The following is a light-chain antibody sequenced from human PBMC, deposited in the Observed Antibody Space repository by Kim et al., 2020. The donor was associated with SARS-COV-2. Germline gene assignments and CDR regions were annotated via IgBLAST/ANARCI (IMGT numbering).Light chain of an antibody. CDR3: AAWDDSLSGRV. Sequence: GQRVTISCSGNTSNIGINTVNWYQRLPGAAPRLIIYGSRERPSGVPDRFSGSHSGTSASLAISGLQSEDEADYYCAAWDDSLSGRVFGGGTQLTVL. CDR1: TSNIGINT. CDR2: GSR. V-gene: IGLV1-44*01. J-gene: IGLJ2*01.